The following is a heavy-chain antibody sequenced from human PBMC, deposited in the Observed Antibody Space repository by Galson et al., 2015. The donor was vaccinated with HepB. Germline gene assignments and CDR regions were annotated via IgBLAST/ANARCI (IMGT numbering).Heavy chain of an antibody. CDR3: ARGYIFRYSSEALQDAFDI. CDR2: IYYSGST. D-gene: IGHD3-9*01. Sequence: TLSLTCTVSGGSISSGDYYWSWIRQPPGKGLEWIGYIYYSGSTYYNPSLKSRVTISVDTSKNQFSLKLSSVTAADTAGYYCARGYIFRYSSEALQDAFDIWGQGTMVTASS. CDR1: GGSISSGDYY. V-gene: IGHV4-30-4*01. J-gene: IGHJ3*02.